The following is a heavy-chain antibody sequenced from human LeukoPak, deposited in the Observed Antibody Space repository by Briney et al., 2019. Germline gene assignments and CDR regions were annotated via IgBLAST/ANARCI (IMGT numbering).Heavy chain of an antibody. CDR2: IHLRDSLT. J-gene: IGHJ4*02. D-gene: IGHD3-9*01. CDR3: ASARDGNFYWDY. V-gene: IGHV5-51*01. Sequence: GESLQISCQLSGYTFVTYWIGWVRQMPGKGLEWMGIIHLRDSLTCYSPSWQGQVIISDDKSISTAYLQWNSLTASDSGIYYCASARDGNFYWDYWAQGTLVTVAS. CDR1: GYTFVTYW.